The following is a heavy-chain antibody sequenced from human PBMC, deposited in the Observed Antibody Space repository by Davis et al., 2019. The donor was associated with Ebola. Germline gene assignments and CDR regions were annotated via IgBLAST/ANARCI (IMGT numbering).Heavy chain of an antibody. Sequence: GESLKISCAASGSTFSSYWLHWVRQAPGKGLVWVSRINGDGNTIGYADSVKGRFTISRDNAKNTLYLQMNSLRAEDTAVYYCANWVLVGPTTWGQGTLVTVSS. CDR1: GSTFSSYW. V-gene: IGHV3-74*01. D-gene: IGHD1-26*01. CDR3: ANWVLVGPTT. J-gene: IGHJ5*02. CDR2: INGDGNTI.